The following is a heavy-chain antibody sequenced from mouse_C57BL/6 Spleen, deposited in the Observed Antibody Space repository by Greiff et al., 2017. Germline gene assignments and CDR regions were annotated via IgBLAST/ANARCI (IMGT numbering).Heavy chain of an antibody. CDR1: GYTFTSYW. V-gene: IGHV1-7*01. CDR3: ARYDWDGEDY. D-gene: IGHD4-1*01. CDR2: INPSSGYT. J-gene: IGHJ2*01. Sequence: VQLQESGAELAKPGASVKLSCKASGYTFTSYWMHWVKQRPGQGLEWIGYINPSSGYTKYNQKVKDKATLTADKSSITAYMQLSSLTYEDSAVYDCARYDWDGEDYWGQGTTLTVSS.